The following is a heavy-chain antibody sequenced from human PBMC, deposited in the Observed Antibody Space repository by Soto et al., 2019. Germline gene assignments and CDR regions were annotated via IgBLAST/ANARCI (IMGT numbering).Heavy chain of an antibody. V-gene: IGHV1-69*06. CDR1: GDTFSDYA. Sequence: QVQLVQSGAEMKKPGSSVKVSCKASGDTFSDYAFSWVRQAPGQGLEWMGVIIPVFGTANYAQKFQGRVTITADKSTTTAHMELSSLRSEDTAVYYCATQFCSGTICSLSPIYYYYGMGVWGQGTTVTVSS. J-gene: IGHJ6*02. CDR3: ATQFCSGTICSLSPIYYYYGMGV. D-gene: IGHD3-3*02. CDR2: IIPVFGTA.